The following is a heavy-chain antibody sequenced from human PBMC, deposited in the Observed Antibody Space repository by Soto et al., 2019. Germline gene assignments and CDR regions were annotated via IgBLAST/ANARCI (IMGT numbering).Heavy chain of an antibody. V-gene: IGHV5-51*01. Sequence: GESLKISCKGSGYSFTRYWIGWVRRMPGKGLEWMGIIYPGDSDTRYSPSFQGQVTISADRSISTAYLQWSSLKASDTAMYYCARHHNGWYVGPFDYWGQGTLVTVSS. CDR1: GYSFTRYW. J-gene: IGHJ4*02. CDR2: IYPGDSDT. D-gene: IGHD6-19*01. CDR3: ARHHNGWYVGPFDY.